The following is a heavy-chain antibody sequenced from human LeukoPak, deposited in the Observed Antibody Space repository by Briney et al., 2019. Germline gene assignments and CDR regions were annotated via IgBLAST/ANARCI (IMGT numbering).Heavy chain of an antibody. CDR2: INHSGST. CDR1: GGSFSGYY. V-gene: IGHV4-34*01. Sequence: SETLSLTCAVYGGSFSGYYWRWIRQPPGKGREWSGEINHSGSTNYNPSLKRRVTISVDPSKNHFSLKLSSVTAADTAVYYCARLGTPRCSSTSCSPRDYSYYMDVWGKGTTVTVSS. CDR3: ARLGTPRCSSTSCSPRDYSYYMDV. J-gene: IGHJ6*03. D-gene: IGHD2-2*01.